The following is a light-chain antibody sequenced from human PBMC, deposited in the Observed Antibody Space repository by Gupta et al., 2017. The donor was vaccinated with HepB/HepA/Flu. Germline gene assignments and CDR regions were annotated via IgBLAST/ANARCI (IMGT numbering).Light chain of an antibody. CDR1: SSDVGGYNY. Sequence: QSALTQPASVSESPGQSITISCTGISSDVGGYNYVSWYQQHPGKAPKLMIYDVSHRPSGVSNRFSGSKSGNTASLTISGLQAEDEADYYCSSYTNSNTRVFGGGTKLTVL. J-gene: IGLJ3*02. CDR2: DVS. CDR3: SSYTNSNTRV. V-gene: IGLV2-14*01.